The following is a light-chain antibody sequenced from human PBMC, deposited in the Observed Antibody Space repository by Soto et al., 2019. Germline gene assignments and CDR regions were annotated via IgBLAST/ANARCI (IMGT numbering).Light chain of an antibody. CDR3: QQFNSSLGIT. V-gene: IGKV1-5*03. Sequence: DIQMTQSPSTLSASVGDRVTITCRASQSISSWLAWYQQKPGKAPKLLIYKASSLASGVPSRFSGGGSGTEFTLTISSLQPDDFATYYCQQFNSSLGITFGQGTRLEIK. CDR2: KAS. CDR1: QSISSW. J-gene: IGKJ5*01.